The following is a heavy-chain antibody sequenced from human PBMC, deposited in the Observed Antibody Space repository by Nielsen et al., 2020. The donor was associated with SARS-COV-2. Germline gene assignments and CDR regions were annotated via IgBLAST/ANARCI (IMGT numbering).Heavy chain of an antibody. CDR1: GGSISSGGYY. J-gene: IGHJ4*02. Sequence: SETLSLTCTVSGGSISSGGYYWSWIRQHPGKGLEWIGRIYTSGSTNYNPSLKSRVTMSVDTSKNQFSLKLGSVTAADTAVYYCARGRYYYDSSGYYFDYWGQGTLVTVSS. CDR3: ARGRYYYDSSGYYFDY. D-gene: IGHD3-22*01. CDR2: IYTSGST. V-gene: IGHV4-61*02.